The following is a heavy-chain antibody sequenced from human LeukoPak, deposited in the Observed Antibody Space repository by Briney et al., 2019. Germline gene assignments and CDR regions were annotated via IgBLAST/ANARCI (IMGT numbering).Heavy chain of an antibody. V-gene: IGHV4-39*01. Sequence: SETLSLTCTVSGGSISSSSYYWGWIRQPPGKGLEWIGSIYYSGSTYYNPSLKSRVTISVDTSKNQFSLKLSSVTAADTAVYYCARRYDFWSGYYNYWGQGTLVTVSS. J-gene: IGHJ4*02. CDR1: GGSISSSSYY. CDR3: ARRYDFWSGYYNY. CDR2: IYYSGST. D-gene: IGHD3-3*01.